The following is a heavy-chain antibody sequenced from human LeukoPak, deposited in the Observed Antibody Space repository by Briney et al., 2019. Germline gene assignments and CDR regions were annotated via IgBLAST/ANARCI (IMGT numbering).Heavy chain of an antibody. CDR1: GYTFTSYY. CDR2: INPSGGST. CDR3: AREGVPAAIGLGAFDI. Sequence: GASVKVSRKASGYTFTSYYMHWVRQAPGQGLEWMGIINPSGGSTSYAQKFQGRVTMTRDTSISTAYMELSRLRSDDTAVYYCAREGVPAAIGLGAFDIWGQGTMVTVSS. V-gene: IGHV1-46*01. D-gene: IGHD2-2*01. J-gene: IGHJ3*02.